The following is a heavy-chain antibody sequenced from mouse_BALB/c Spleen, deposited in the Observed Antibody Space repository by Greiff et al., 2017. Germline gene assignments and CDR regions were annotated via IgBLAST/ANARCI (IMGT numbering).Heavy chain of an antibody. J-gene: IGHJ2*01. Sequence: EVQGVESGGGLVQPGGSLRLSCATSGFTFTDYYMSWVRQPPGKALEWLGFIRNKANGYTTEYSASVKGRFTISRDNSQSILYLQMNTLRAEDSATYYCARDDYYGSSFHCDYWGQGTTLTVSS. CDR3: ARDDYYGSSFHCDY. D-gene: IGHD1-1*01. V-gene: IGHV7-3*02. CDR2: IRNKANGYTT. CDR1: GFTFTDYY.